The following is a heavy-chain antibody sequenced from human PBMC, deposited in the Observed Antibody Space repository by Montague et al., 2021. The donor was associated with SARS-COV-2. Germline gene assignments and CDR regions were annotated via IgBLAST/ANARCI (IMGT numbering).Heavy chain of an antibody. CDR1: GVTFSSNS. CDR2: VSSSSTYI. V-gene: IGHV3-21*01. CDR3: ARDRRTTRLGELSPLDY. D-gene: IGHD3-16*02. J-gene: IGHJ4*02. Sequence: SLRLSCAASGVTFSSNSMSWLRQAPGKGLEWVSSVSSSSTYIYYADSVKGRFTISRDNVKNSLYLQMNSLRVEDTAVYFCARDRRTTRLGELSPLDYWGQGTLVTVSS.